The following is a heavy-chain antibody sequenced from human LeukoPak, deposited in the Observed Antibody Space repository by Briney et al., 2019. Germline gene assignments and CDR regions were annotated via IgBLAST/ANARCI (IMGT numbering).Heavy chain of an antibody. J-gene: IGHJ4*02. Sequence: SETLSLTCTVSGGSISSYYWSWIRQPPGKGLEWIGEINHSGSTNYNPSLKSRVTISGDTSKNQFSLKLSSVTAADTAVYYCAALKSGYQLPGDYWGQGTLVTVSS. CDR2: INHSGST. D-gene: IGHD2-2*01. CDR3: AALKSGYQLPGDY. CDR1: GGSISSYY. V-gene: IGHV4-34*01.